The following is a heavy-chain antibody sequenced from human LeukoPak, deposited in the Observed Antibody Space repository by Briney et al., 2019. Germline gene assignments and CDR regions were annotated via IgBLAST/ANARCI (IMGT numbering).Heavy chain of an antibody. CDR3: ARAVDTAMVTFVD. CDR1: GFTFSNYN. CDR2: ISSSSSTI. J-gene: IGHJ4*02. Sequence: GGSLRLSCAVSGFTFSNYNMNWIRQAPGKGLEWVSHISSSSSTIYYADSVKGRFTISRDNSKNTLYLQMNSLRAEDTAVYYCARAVDTAMVTFVDWGQGTLVTVSS. D-gene: IGHD5-18*01. V-gene: IGHV3-48*01.